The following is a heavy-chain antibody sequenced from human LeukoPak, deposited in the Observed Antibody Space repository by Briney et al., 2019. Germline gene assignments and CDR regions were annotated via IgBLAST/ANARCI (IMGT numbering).Heavy chain of an antibody. CDR3: ARVSNYYDSSGYYSYYYYYGMDV. J-gene: IGHJ6*02. CDR2: ISSSSSYI. V-gene: IGHV3-21*01. D-gene: IGHD3-22*01. Sequence: GGSLRLSCAASGFTFSSYSMNWVRQAPGKGLEWVSSISSSSSYIYYADSVKGRFTISRDNAKNSLYLQMNSLRAEDTAVYYCARVSNYYDSSGYYSYYYYYGMDVWGQGTTVTVSS. CDR1: GFTFSSYS.